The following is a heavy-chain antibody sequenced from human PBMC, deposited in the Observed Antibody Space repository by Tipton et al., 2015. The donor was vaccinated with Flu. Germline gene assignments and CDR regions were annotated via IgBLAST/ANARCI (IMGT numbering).Heavy chain of an antibody. V-gene: IGHV1-46*04. J-gene: IGHJ4*02. Sequence: QVQLVQSGAEVKQPGASVKVSCKASGYTLTTYNMHWVRQAPGQGLEWMGIIYPSGGGTRYAQNLQGRVTMTRDRSTSTVYMELRSLRSYDTAVYYCVRDRQSLLTGSSDFDYWGQGSLVTVSS. CDR2: IYPSGGGT. CDR3: VRDRQSLLTGSSDFDY. CDR1: GYTLTTYN. D-gene: IGHD1-1*01.